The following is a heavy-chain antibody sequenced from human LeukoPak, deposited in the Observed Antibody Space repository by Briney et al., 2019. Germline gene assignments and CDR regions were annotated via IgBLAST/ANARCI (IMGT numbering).Heavy chain of an antibody. CDR3: ARAAGTAMVRR. J-gene: IGHJ4*02. CDR1: GFTFSSYS. D-gene: IGHD5-18*01. CDR2: IYHSGST. Sequence: GSLRLSCAASGFTFSSYSMNWVRQAPGKGLEWIGSIYHSGSTYYNPSLKSRVTISVDTSKNQFSLKLSSVTAADTAVYYCARAAGTAMVRRWGQGTLVTVSS. V-gene: IGHV4-38-2*01.